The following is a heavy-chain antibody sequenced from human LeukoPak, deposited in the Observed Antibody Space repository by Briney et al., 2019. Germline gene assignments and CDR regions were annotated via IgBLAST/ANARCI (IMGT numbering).Heavy chain of an antibody. CDR2: ISSSGDSL. CDR3: AREVVIVPDYYYYGLDV. V-gene: IGHV3-11*01. Sequence: GGSLRLSCAASGFTFSDYYMTWIRQAPGKGLEWISFISSSGDSLYYADSVEGRFTISRNNAQDSVYLQMNSLRAEDTAVYYCAREVVIVPDYYYYGLDVWGQGTTVTVSS. CDR1: GFTFSDYY. D-gene: IGHD2/OR15-2a*01. J-gene: IGHJ6*02.